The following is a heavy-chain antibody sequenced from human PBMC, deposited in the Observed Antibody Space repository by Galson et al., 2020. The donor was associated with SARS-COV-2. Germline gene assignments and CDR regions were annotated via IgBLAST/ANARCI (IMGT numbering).Heavy chain of an antibody. V-gene: IGHV4-30-2*01. CDR3: ARDTGYEEGNWFDS. Sequence: SETLSLTCAVSGGSITTGGYSWNWIRQKPGKGLEWIGYIYHTGSTFYNPSLRGRVTISLDRSKNHFSLSLSSVSAADTAVCYCARDTGYEEGNWFDSWGQGTLVTVSS. J-gene: IGHJ5*01. CDR1: GGSITTGGYS. D-gene: IGHD5-12*01. CDR2: IYHTGST.